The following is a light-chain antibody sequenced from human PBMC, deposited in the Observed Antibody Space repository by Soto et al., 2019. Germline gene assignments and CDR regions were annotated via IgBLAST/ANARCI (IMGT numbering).Light chain of an antibody. CDR2: RAS. V-gene: IGKV1-5*03. CDR1: QSISSW. J-gene: IGKJ1*01. Sequence: DIQMTQSPSALSASVGDRVTITCRASQSISSWLAWYQQKPGKAPKLLIFRASNLDSGVPLRFSGSGSGTEFTRTISNLQPDDFATYYCLQYDDFPWTFGPGTKVEIE. CDR3: LQYDDFPWT.